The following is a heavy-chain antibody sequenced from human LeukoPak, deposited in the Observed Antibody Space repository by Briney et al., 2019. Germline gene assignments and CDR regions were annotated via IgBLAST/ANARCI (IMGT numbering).Heavy chain of an antibody. CDR1: GYSFTTYW. CDR2: IYPGDSDA. V-gene: IGHV5-51*01. J-gene: IGHJ3*02. D-gene: IGHD2-21*02. Sequence: GESLKISCTGFGYSFTTYWIGWVLQMPGKGLEWMGIIYPGDSDARYSPSFQGQVTISVDKSISTAYLQWSSLKASDTAMYYCARQGRIVVVTTTHDAFDIWGQGTMVTVSS. CDR3: ARQGRIVVVTTTHDAFDI.